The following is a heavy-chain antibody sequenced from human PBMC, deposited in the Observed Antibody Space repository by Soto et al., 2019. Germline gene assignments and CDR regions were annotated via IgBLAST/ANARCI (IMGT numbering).Heavy chain of an antibody. CDR2: IYYSGST. V-gene: IGHV4-31*03. CDR3: ARGVDYGDFNYYYYGMDV. D-gene: IGHD4-17*01. Sequence: SETLSLTCTVSGGSISSGGYYWSWIRQHPGKGLEWIGYIYYSGSTYYNPSLKSRVTISVDTSKNQFSLKLSSVTAADTAVYYCARGVDYGDFNYYYYGMDVWGQGTTVTVSS. J-gene: IGHJ6*02. CDR1: GGSISSGGYY.